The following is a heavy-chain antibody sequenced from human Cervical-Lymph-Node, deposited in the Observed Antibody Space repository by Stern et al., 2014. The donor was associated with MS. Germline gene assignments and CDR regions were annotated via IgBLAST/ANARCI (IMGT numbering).Heavy chain of an antibody. J-gene: IGHJ4*02. CDR1: GFRFSSYG. Sequence: VQLVESGGGVVQPGRSLRLSCEASGFRFSSYGIHWFRQAPGTGLEWVAVISYDGSNTHYGVSVKGRFTISRDNSKNMLFLHMNSLIAEDTAVYYCVTGRGYMSGQPDFDDWGQGALVTVTS. D-gene: IGHD5-18*01. V-gene: IGHV3-30*03. CDR3: VTGRGYMSGQPDFDD. CDR2: ISYDGSNT.